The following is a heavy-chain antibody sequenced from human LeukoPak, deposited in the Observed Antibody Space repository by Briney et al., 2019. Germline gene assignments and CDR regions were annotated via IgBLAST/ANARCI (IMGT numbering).Heavy chain of an antibody. V-gene: IGHV3-21*01. Sequence: ETLSLTCTVSGGSISSSSYYWGWIRQPPGKGLEWISSITGGDIYIYYADSVKGRFTISRDNAKNSLYVQMNSLRAEDTAVYYCARDAPGGSGASDYWGQGTLVTVSS. CDR1: GGSISSSS. CDR2: ITGGDIYI. J-gene: IGHJ4*02. D-gene: IGHD3-10*01. CDR3: ARDAPGGSGASDY.